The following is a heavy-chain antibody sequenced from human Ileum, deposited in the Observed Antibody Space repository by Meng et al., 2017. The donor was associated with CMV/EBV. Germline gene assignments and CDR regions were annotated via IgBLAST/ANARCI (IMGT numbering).Heavy chain of an antibody. J-gene: IGHJ4*02. V-gene: IGHV4-34*01. Sequence: LSRTCAVYGGSLSNYYLSWIRQPPGKGLEWIGEINYRGTTNYNPSLKSRVTISVDTSKNQFSLKLTSVTAADTAVYYCARGLPVFHWGQGTLVTVSS. D-gene: IGHD2-8*01. CDR3: ARGLPVFH. CDR1: GGSLSNYY. CDR2: INYRGTT.